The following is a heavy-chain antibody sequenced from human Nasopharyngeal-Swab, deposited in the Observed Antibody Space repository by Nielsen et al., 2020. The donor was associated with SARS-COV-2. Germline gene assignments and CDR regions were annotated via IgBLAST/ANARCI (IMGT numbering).Heavy chain of an antibody. CDR3: ARDPLVYDSSGYGHFDY. CDR1: GFTFSDSV. V-gene: IGHV3-48*03. Sequence: GESLKLSCEASGFTFSDSVMNWVRQAPWKGLEWVSYITTSGSTIYYADSVKGRFTISRDNAKNSLYLQMNSLRAEDTAVYYCARDPLVYDSSGYGHFDYWGQGTLVTVSS. J-gene: IGHJ4*02. D-gene: IGHD3-22*01. CDR2: ITTSGSTI.